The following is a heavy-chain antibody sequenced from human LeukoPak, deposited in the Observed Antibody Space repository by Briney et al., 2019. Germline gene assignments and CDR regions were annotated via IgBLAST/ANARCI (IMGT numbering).Heavy chain of an antibody. J-gene: IGHJ5*02. V-gene: IGHV5-51*01. CDR3: ARRPASVGGGFDP. D-gene: IGHD6-13*01. CDR2: IYPGDSDT. CDR1: GYTFTNYW. Sequence: GESLKISCKASGYTFTNYWIGWVRQMPGKGLEWIGTIYPGDSDTRYSPSVQGQVTISADKSISTAYLQWSSLRASDTAIYYCARRPASVGGGFDPWGQGTLVTVSS.